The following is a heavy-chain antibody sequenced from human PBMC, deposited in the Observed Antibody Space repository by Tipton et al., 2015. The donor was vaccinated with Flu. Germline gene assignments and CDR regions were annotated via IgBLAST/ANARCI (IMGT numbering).Heavy chain of an antibody. CDR3: ASISGCYGGDY. Sequence: TLSLTCTVSGYSISSGYYWGWIRQPPGKGLEWIGSIYHSGSTYYNPSLKSRVTISVDTSKNQFPLKLSSVTAADTAVYYCASISGCYGGDYWGQGTLVTVAS. CDR2: IYHSGST. D-gene: IGHD1-26*01. CDR1: GYSISSGYY. J-gene: IGHJ4*02. V-gene: IGHV4-38-2*02.